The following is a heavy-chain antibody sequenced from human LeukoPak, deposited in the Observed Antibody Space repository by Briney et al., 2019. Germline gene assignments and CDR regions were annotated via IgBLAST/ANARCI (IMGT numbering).Heavy chain of an antibody. J-gene: IGHJ5*02. D-gene: IGHD5-24*01. Sequence: ASVKVSCKASGYTFTSYDITWVRQATGQGLEWMGWMNPNTGNTGYAQKFQGRVTMIGNTSISTAYMELSSLRSEDTAVYYCARGKTLRDGYNDWFDPWGQGTLVTVSS. CDR2: MNPNTGNT. CDR1: GYTFTSYD. CDR3: ARGKTLRDGYNDWFDP. V-gene: IGHV1-8*01.